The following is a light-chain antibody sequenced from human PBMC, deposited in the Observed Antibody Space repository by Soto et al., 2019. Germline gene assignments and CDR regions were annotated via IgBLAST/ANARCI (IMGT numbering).Light chain of an antibody. CDR3: QRHNDWPLT. V-gene: IGKV3-15*01. J-gene: IGKJ4*01. CDR2: DAS. CDR1: QSVSNN. Sequence: EIVMTQSPATLSVSPGERATLSCRASQSVSNNLAWYQQKPGQAPRLLIYDASTTATGIPARFSGSGSGTEFTLTISSLQPEDFAVYYCQRHNDWPLTFGGGTKVEIK.